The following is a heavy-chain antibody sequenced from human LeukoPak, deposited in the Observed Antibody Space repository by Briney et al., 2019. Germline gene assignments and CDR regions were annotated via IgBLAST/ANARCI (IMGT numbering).Heavy chain of an antibody. Sequence: GGSLRLSCAASGFTFSDYYMSWIRQAPGKGLGWVSYISSSGSTIYYADSVKGRFTISRDNAKNSLYLQMNSLRAEDTAVYYCARDPYGSGSYYNWFDPWGQGTLVTVSS. J-gene: IGHJ5*02. D-gene: IGHD3-10*01. V-gene: IGHV3-11*01. CDR1: GFTFSDYY. CDR3: ARDPYGSGSYYNWFDP. CDR2: ISSSGSTI.